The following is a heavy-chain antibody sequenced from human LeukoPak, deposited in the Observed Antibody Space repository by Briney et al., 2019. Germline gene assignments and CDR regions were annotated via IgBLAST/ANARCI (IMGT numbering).Heavy chain of an antibody. CDR3: AKGGAFGELVDY. Sequence: GRSLRLSCAASGFTFSSYGMHWVRQAPGKGLEWVAVISYDGSNKYYADSVKGRFTISRDNSKNTLYLQMNSLRAEDTAVYYCAKGGAFGELVDYWGQGTLVTVSS. J-gene: IGHJ4*02. CDR2: ISYDGSNK. D-gene: IGHD3-10*01. CDR1: GFTFSSYG. V-gene: IGHV3-30*18.